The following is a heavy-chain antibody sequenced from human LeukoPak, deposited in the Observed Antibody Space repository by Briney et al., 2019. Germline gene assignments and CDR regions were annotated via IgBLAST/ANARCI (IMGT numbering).Heavy chain of an antibody. V-gene: IGHV1-18*01. CDR1: GYTFTSYG. CDR3: ARQSTGSYYSPIDY. Sequence: ASVKVSCKASGYTFTSYGISWVRQAPGQGLEWMGRISAYNGNTNYAQKLQGRVTTTTDTSTSTAYMELRSLRSDDTAMYYCARQSTGSYYSPIDYWGQGTLVTVSS. D-gene: IGHD1-26*01. CDR2: ISAYNGNT. J-gene: IGHJ4*02.